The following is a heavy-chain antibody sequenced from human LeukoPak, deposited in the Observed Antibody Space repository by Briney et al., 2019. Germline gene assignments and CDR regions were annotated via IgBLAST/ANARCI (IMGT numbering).Heavy chain of an antibody. D-gene: IGHD2-15*01. CDR3: ARQGPYCSGGSCYSSWFDP. J-gene: IGHJ5*02. CDR2: IYYSGST. CDR1: GGSISSSSYY. V-gene: IGHV4-39*01. Sequence: SEALSLTCTVSGGSISSSSYYWGWIRQPPGKGLEWIGSIYYSGSTYYNPSLKSRVTISVDTSKNQFSLKLSSVTAADTAVYYCARQGPYCSGGSCYSSWFDPWGQGTLVTVSS.